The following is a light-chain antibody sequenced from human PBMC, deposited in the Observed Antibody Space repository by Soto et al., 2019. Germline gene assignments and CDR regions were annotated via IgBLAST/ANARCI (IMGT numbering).Light chain of an antibody. J-gene: IGLJ1*01. V-gene: IGLV1-44*01. CDR2: SNN. CDR1: SSNIGSNT. Sequence: QSVLTQPPSASGTPGQRVTISCSGSSSNIGSNTVNWYQQLPGTAPKLLIYSNNQRPSGVPDRFSGSKSGTSASLAISGLQSGDEADYYCAAWDDSLNYVFGTGTKLTVL. CDR3: AAWDDSLNYV.